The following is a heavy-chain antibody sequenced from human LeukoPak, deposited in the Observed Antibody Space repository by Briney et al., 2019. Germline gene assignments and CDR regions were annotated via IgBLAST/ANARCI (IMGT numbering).Heavy chain of an antibody. D-gene: IGHD2-15*01. CDR3: ARDGAYCSGGSCYGGHYFDY. CDR1: GFTFSNYG. J-gene: IGHJ4*02. CDR2: IRYDGSNK. V-gene: IGHV3-30*02. Sequence: GGSLRLSCAASGFTFSNYGMHWVRQAPGKGLEWVAFIRYDGSNKYYTDSVKGRFTISRDNSKNTLYLQMNSLRAEDTAVYYCARDGAYCSGGSCYGGHYFDYWGQGTLVTVSS.